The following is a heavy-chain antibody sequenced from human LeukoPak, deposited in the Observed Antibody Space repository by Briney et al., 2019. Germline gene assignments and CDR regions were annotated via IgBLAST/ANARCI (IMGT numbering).Heavy chain of an antibody. CDR1: GGSISSSSYY. CDR3: ARVLGGGWYSGSYRSFYFDY. V-gene: IGHV4-39*01. Sequence: SETLSLTCTVSGGSISSSSYYWGWIRQPPGKGLEWIGSIYYSGSTYYNPSLKSRVTISVDTSKNQFSLKLSSVTAADTAVYYCARVLGGGWYSGSYRSFYFDYWGQGTLVTVSS. CDR2: IYYSGST. D-gene: IGHD1-26*01. J-gene: IGHJ4*02.